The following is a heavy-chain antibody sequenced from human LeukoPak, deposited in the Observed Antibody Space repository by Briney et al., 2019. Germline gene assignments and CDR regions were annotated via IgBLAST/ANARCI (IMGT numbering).Heavy chain of an antibody. CDR3: ARATPGFNYDFWSGYYTYFDY. CDR1: GGSISSYY. V-gene: IGHV4-59*01. Sequence: SETLSLTCTVSGGSISSYYWSWIRQPPGKGLEWIGYIYYSGSTNYNPSLKSRVTISVDTSKNQFSLKLSSVTAADTAVYYCARATPGFNYDFWSGYYTYFDYWGQGTLATVSS. D-gene: IGHD3-3*01. J-gene: IGHJ4*02. CDR2: IYYSGST.